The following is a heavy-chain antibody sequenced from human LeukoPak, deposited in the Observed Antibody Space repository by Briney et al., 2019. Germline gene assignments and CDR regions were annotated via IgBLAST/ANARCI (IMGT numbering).Heavy chain of an antibody. J-gene: IGHJ5*02. CDR3: ARSTVTPNWFDP. D-gene: IGHD4-17*01. Sequence: ASVKVSCKASGGTFSSYAISWVRQAPGQRLEWMGWINAGNGNTKYSQKFQGRVTITRDTSASTAYMELSSLRSEDTAVYYCARSTVTPNWFDPWGQGTLVTVSS. CDR1: GGTFSSYA. V-gene: IGHV1-3*01. CDR2: INAGNGNT.